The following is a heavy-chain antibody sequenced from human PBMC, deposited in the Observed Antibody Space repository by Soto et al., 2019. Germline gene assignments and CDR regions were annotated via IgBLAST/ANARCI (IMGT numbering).Heavy chain of an antibody. CDR2: IIPLLGTA. Sequence: QVQPEQSGAEVKRPGSSVTVSCKASGGTLSSYTISWVRQAPGQGLEWMGGIIPLLGTAKYAQKFQGRVTISADKFTNTIYLELTGLRSDETAKYYCARDLTLGDGDYRDIYYYYYMDLWGKGTTVTVSS. J-gene: IGHJ6*03. CDR3: ARDLTLGDGDYRDIYYYYYMDL. CDR1: GGTLSSYT. V-gene: IGHV1-69*08. D-gene: IGHD4-17*01.